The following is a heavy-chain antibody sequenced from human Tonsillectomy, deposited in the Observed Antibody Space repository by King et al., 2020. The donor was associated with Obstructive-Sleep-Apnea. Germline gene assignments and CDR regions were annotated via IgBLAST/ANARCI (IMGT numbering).Heavy chain of an antibody. V-gene: IGHV4-39*07. J-gene: IGHJ5*02. CDR1: SGAIRSSRYY. CDR3: AALDEWFDP. D-gene: IGHD3/OR15-3a*01. CDR2: IYYSGST. Sequence: QLQESGPGLVKTSETLSLTCTVSSGAIRSSRYYWGWIRQRPGKGLWRIGSIYYSGSTYYNPSLKSRVTIAVDTSKNQFSLRLSSVTAADTAVYYCAALDEWFDPWGQGTLVTVSS.